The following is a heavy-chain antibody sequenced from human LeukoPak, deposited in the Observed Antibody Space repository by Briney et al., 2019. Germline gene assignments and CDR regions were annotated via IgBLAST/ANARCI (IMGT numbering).Heavy chain of an antibody. D-gene: IGHD2-2*01. J-gene: IGHJ5*02. V-gene: IGHV3-7*01. Sequence: PGGSLRLSCAASGFTFSSYWMSWVRQAPGKGLEWVANIKQDGSEKYYVDSVKGRFTISRDNAKNSLYLQMNSLRAEDTAAYYCARKFRVVPAAIGWFDPWGQGTLVTVSS. CDR1: GFTFSSYW. CDR3: ARKFRVVPAAIGWFDP. CDR2: IKQDGSEK.